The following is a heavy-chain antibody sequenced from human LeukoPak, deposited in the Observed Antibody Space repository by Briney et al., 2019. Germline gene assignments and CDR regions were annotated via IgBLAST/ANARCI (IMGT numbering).Heavy chain of an antibody. CDR2: INSDGSST. Sequence: GGSLRLSCAASGFTFSSYWMHWVRQAPGKGLVWVSRINSDGSSTSYADSVKGRFTISRDNAKNTLYLQMNSLRAEDTAVYYCAKRRDYVWGNNWFDPWGQGTLVTVSS. J-gene: IGHJ5*02. CDR3: AKRRDYVWGNNWFDP. CDR1: GFTFSSYW. D-gene: IGHD3-16*01. V-gene: IGHV3-74*01.